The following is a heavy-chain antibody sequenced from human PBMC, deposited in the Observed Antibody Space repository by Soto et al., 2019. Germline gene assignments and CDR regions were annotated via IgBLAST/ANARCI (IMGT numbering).Heavy chain of an antibody. D-gene: IGHD6-13*01. CDR3: AATYSRSSGYYYYYMDV. J-gene: IGHJ6*03. V-gene: IGHV1-46*03. Sequence: ASVKVSCKASGYTFTSYYMHWVRQAPGQGLEWMGIINPSGGSTSYAQKFQGRVTMTRDTSTSTVYMELSSLRSEDTAVYYCAATYSRSSGYYYYYMDVWGKGTTVTVSS. CDR1: GYTFTSYY. CDR2: INPSGGST.